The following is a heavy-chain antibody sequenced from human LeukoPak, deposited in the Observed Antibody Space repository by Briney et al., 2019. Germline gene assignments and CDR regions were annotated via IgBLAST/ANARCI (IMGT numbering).Heavy chain of an antibody. CDR1: GFTFDDYA. CDR2: ISWNSGSI. V-gene: IGHV3-9*01. D-gene: IGHD3-10*01. J-gene: IGHJ6*03. CDR3: AKGGSGAVPYCYYYMDV. Sequence: GRSLRLSCAASGFTFDDYAMHWVRQAPGKGLEWVSGISWNSGSIGYADSVKGRFTISRDNAKNSLYLQMNSLRAEDTALYYCAKGGSGAVPYCYYYMDVWGKGTTVTVSS.